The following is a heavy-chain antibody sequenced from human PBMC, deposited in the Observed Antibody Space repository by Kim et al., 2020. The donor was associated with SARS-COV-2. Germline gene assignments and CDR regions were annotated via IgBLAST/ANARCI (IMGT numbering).Heavy chain of an antibody. D-gene: IGHD6-13*01. J-gene: IGHJ4*02. CDR3: ARHEEWGFIAAASFDY. CDR1: GYSFTSYW. Sequence: GESLKISCKGSGYSFTSYWIGWVRQMPGKGLEWMGIIYPGDSDTRYSPSFQGQVTISAAKSISTAYLQWSSLKASDTAMYYCARHEEWGFIAAASFDYWGQGTLVTVSS. V-gene: IGHV5-51*01. CDR2: IYPGDSDT.